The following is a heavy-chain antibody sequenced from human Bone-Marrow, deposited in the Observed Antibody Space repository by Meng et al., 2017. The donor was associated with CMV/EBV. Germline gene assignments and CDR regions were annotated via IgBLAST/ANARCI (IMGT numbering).Heavy chain of an antibody. CDR2: INHSGST. CDR1: GGSFSGYY. J-gene: IGHJ4*02. V-gene: IGHV4-34*01. D-gene: IGHD3/OR15-3a*01. Sequence: SETLSLTCAVCGGSFSGYYWSWIRQPPGKGLEWIGEINHSGSTNYNPSLKSRVTISVDTSKNQFSLKLSSVTAADTAVYYCARGPYRTGFDYWGQGTLVTVSS. CDR3: ARGPYRTGFDY.